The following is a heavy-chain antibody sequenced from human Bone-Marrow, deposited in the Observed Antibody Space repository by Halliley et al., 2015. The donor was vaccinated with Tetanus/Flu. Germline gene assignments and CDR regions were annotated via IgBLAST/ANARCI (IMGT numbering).Heavy chain of an antibody. Sequence: KGPGWVSVRSSGGSTSYADSGRGRFYISRDNSKNMVYLQMNSLRGEDTAVYCCVHTNRIYGMDAWGQGTTVTVSS. V-gene: IGHV3-66*01. CDR2: RSSGGST. CDR3: VHTNRIYGMDA. J-gene: IGHJ6*01.